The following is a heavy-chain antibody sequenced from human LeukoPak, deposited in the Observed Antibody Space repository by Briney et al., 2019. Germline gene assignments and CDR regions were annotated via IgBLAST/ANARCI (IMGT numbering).Heavy chain of an antibody. CDR3: ARHRGGYDHYYGMDV. V-gene: IGHV4-30-4*01. J-gene: IGHJ6*02. CDR2: IYYRGST. CDR1: GGSISSGDYY. D-gene: IGHD1-14*01. Sequence: PSETLSLTCTVSGGSISSGDYYWSWIRQPPGKGLEWIGYIYYRGSTNYNPSLKSRVTISVDTSKNQFSLKLSSVTAADTAVYYCARHRGGYDHYYGMDVWGQGTTVTVSS.